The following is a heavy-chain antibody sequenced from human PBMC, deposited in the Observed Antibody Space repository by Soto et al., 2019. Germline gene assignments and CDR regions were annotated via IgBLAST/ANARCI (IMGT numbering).Heavy chain of an antibody. CDR1: GFTFRNYG. Sequence: QVQLVESGGGVVQPGTSLRLSCAASGFTFRNYGMHWVRQTPGKGLEWVALILYDGSNEYYADSVKGRFTISRDNSKNTLYLQVSSLRAEDTAVYYCAKSRDAYNFYFYYGMDVWGQGTSVTVSS. CDR2: ILYDGSNE. CDR3: AKSRDAYNFYFYYGMDV. D-gene: IGHD1-1*01. V-gene: IGHV3-30*18. J-gene: IGHJ6*02.